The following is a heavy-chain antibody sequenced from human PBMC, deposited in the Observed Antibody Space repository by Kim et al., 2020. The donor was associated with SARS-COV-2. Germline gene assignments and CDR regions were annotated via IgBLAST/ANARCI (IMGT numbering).Heavy chain of an antibody. V-gene: IGHV3-48*02. J-gene: IGHJ3*02. CDR3: ARDKERITMVRGAYDAFDI. Sequence: GRFTISRDNAKNSLYLQMNSLRDEDTAVYYCARDKERITMVRGAYDAFDIWGQGTMVTVSS. D-gene: IGHD3-10*01.